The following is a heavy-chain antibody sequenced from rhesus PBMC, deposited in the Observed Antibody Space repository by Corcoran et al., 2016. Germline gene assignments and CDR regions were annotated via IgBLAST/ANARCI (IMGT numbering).Heavy chain of an antibody. CDR1: GVSISGYD. J-gene: IGHJ5-2*02. CDR3: AREYWTGHNSLDV. D-gene: IGHD3-3*01. V-gene: IGHV4-165*01. CDR2: MGGRSGST. Sequence: QVQLEESGPGLVKPSATLSLTCAVSGVSISGYDCTWLPPPPGKGLEWIGYMGGRSGSTDYNHSLKSRVTISTDTSKNQLSLRLSSVTAADTAVYYCAREYWTGHNSLDVWGRGVLVTVSS.